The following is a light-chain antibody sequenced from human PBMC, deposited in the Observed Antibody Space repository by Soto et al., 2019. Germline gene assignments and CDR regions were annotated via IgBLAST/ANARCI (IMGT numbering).Light chain of an antibody. V-gene: IGKV3-20*01. Sequence: EIVLTQSPGTLSLSPGERATLSCRASQSVSRSSLAWSQQKPGQAPRLLIYAASRRASGIPGRFSGSGSGTDFTLTISRLEPEDFAVNYCQQYVGSPPIDTFGQGTKLEIK. CDR3: QQYVGSPPIDT. CDR2: AAS. J-gene: IGKJ2*01. CDR1: QSVSRSS.